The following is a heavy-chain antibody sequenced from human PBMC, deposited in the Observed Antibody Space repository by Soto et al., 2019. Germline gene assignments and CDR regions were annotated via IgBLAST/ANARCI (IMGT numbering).Heavy chain of an antibody. J-gene: IGHJ5*02. V-gene: IGHV3-21*01. D-gene: IGHD1-26*01. CDR1: GFTFSSYS. Sequence: GGSLRLSCAASGFTFSSYSMNWVRQAPGKGLEWVSCISSSSSNIYYADSVKGRFTISRDNAKNSLYLQMNSLRAEDTAVYYCARAGSGSYYPNNWFDPWGQGTLVTVSS. CDR2: ISSSSSNI. CDR3: ARAGSGSYYPNNWFDP.